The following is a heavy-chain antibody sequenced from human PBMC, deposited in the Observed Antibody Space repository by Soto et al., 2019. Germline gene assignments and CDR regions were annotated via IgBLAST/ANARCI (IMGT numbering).Heavy chain of an antibody. Sequence: QVQLVQSGAEVKKPGASVKVSCKASGYTFTSYDINWVRQATGQGLEWMGWMNPNSGNTGYAQKFQGRVTMTRNTSISTAYMELSSLRSEDTAVYYCARRGDWTTIFGVVITYYFDYWGQGTLVTVSS. D-gene: IGHD3-3*01. J-gene: IGHJ4*02. CDR3: ARRGDWTTIFGVVITYYFDY. V-gene: IGHV1-8*01. CDR1: GYTFTSYD. CDR2: MNPNSGNT.